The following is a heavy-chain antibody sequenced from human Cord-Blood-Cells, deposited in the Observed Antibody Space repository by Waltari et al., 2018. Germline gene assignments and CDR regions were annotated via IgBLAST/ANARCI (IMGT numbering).Heavy chain of an antibody. V-gene: IGHV4-31*03. J-gene: IGHJ6*03. CDR3: ARWRVRAPPVYYYYYYMDV. CDR2: SDYSGST. CDR1: GGSISSGGYY. D-gene: IGHD3-3*01. Sequence: QVQLQESGPGLVKPSQTLSLTCTVSGGSISSGGYYWSWIRQHPGKGLAWIGYSDYSGSTYYNPSLKSRVTISVDTSKNQFSLKLSSVTAADTAVYYCARWRVRAPPVYYYYYYMDVWGKGTTVTVSS.